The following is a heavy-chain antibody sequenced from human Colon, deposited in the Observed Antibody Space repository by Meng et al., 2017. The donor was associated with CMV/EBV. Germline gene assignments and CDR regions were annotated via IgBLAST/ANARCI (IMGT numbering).Heavy chain of an antibody. D-gene: IGHD2-8*01. CDR2: TNEDGSDK. J-gene: IGHJ4*02. V-gene: IGHV3-7*01. CDR1: GSSFSNSW. CDR3: ASTGPLYGLYFCY. Sequence: ASLMFSCAASGSSFSNSWMIWVRRAPGKGLEWVAKTNEDGSDKYSVDSVKGLFTIFRDNAKNTVYRQMNSLRAEDTAVYYCASTGPLYGLYFCYWGQGTLVTVSS.